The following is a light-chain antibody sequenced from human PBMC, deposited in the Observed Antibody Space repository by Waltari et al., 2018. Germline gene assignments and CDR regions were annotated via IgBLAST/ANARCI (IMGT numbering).Light chain of an antibody. CDR3: QKYDSAPRT. Sequence: DIQMTQSPSSLSASVGARVPITCRASQAISNFLAWYQHKPGKVPNLLIYAASTLQSGVPSRFSGSRSGTDFTLTISSLQPEDVATYYCQKYDSAPRTFGQGTKVEIK. V-gene: IGKV1-27*01. J-gene: IGKJ1*01. CDR2: AAS. CDR1: QAISNF.